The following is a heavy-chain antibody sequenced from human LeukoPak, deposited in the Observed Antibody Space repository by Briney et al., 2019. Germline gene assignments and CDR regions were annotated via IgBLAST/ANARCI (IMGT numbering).Heavy chain of an antibody. D-gene: IGHD3-16*01. Sequence: PSETLSLTCTVPGGSISSNYWSWIRQPPGKGLEWIGYIYYSGSTNYNPSLKSRVTISVDTSKNQFSLKLSSVTAADTAVYYCAREVITFGGTRDYFDYWGQGTLVTVSS. CDR1: GGSISSNY. CDR3: AREVITFGGTRDYFDY. CDR2: IYYSGST. V-gene: IGHV4-59*01. J-gene: IGHJ4*02.